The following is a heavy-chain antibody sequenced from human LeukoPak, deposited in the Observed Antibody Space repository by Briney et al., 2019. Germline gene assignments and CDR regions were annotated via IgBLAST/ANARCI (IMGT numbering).Heavy chain of an antibody. V-gene: IGHV3-48*03. D-gene: IGHD2-2*01. CDR1: GFTFSSYE. Sequence: GGSLRLSCAASGFTFSSYEMNWARQARGKGLEWVSYISSSGSTIYYADSVKGRFTISRDNAKNSLYLQMNSLRAEDTAVYYCARDRRYCSSTSCSQNNWFDPWGQGTLVTVSS. J-gene: IGHJ5*02. CDR3: ARDRRYCSSTSCSQNNWFDP. CDR2: ISSSGSTI.